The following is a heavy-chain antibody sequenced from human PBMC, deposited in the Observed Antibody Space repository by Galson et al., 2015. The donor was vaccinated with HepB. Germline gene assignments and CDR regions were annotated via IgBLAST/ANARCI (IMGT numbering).Heavy chain of an antibody. D-gene: IGHD5-24*01. V-gene: IGHV1-69*02. CDR2: IIPILGIA. CDR3: ARRGLATTRPPILDY. CDR1: GGTFSSYT. Sequence: SVKVSCKASGGTFSSYTISWVRQAPGQGLEWMGRIIPILGIANYAQKFQGRVTITADKSTSTAYMELSSLRSEDTAVYYCARRGLATTRPPILDYWGQGTLVTVSS. J-gene: IGHJ4*02.